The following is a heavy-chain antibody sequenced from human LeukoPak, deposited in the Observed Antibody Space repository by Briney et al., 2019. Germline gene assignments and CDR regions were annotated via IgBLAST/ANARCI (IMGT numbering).Heavy chain of an antibody. CDR2: IYTSGST. V-gene: IGHV4-61*02. CDR3: ARVIADYDILTAKIYYYYMDV. CDR1: GGSISSGSYY. D-gene: IGHD3-9*01. Sequence: SQTLSLTCTVSGGSISSGSYYWSWIRQPAGKGLEWIGRIYTSGSTNYNPSLKSRVTISVDTSKNQFSLKLSSVTAADTAVYYCARVIADYDILTAKIYYYYMDVWGKGTTVTISS. J-gene: IGHJ6*03.